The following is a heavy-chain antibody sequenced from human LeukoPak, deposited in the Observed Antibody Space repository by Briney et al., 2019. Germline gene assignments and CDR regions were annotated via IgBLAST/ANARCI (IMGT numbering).Heavy chain of an antibody. J-gene: IGHJ5*02. CDR2: IYSGGST. CDR1: GFTVSSNY. V-gene: IGHV3-53*01. D-gene: IGHD5-12*01. CDR3: VREESGIVATMGNWFDP. Sequence: PGGSLSLSCAASGFTVSSNYMSWVRQAPGKGLEWVSVIYSGGSTYYADAVTGRFTISRDNSKNTLYLQMNSLRAEDTAVYYCVREESGIVATMGNWFDPWGQGTLVTVSS.